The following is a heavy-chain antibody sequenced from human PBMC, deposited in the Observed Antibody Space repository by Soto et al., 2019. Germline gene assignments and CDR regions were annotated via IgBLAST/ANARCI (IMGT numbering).Heavy chain of an antibody. V-gene: IGHV3-21*01. Sequence: EVQLVESGGGLVKPGGSLRLSCAASGFTFSSYSMNWVRQAPGKGLEWVSSISSSSSYIYYADSVKGRFTISRDNAKNSLDLQMNSLRAEDTAVYYCASDTYYYGSGSYSPWGQGTLVTVSS. CDR1: GFTFSSYS. D-gene: IGHD3-10*01. CDR3: ASDTYYYGSGSYSP. CDR2: ISSSSSYI. J-gene: IGHJ5*02.